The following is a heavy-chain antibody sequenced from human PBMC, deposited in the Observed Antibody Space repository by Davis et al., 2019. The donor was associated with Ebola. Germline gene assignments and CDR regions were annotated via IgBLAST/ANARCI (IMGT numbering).Heavy chain of an antibody. CDR2: IYHSGST. CDR3: ASGLGYSSGWYGGGFDY. Sequence: MPSETLSLTCAVSGGSISSSNWWSWVRQPPGKGLEWIGEIYHSGSTNYNPSLKSRVTISVDTSKNPFSLKLSSVTAADTAVYYCASGLGYSSGWYGGGFDYWGQGTLVTVSS. D-gene: IGHD6-19*01. CDR1: GGSISSSNW. J-gene: IGHJ4*02. V-gene: IGHV4-4*02.